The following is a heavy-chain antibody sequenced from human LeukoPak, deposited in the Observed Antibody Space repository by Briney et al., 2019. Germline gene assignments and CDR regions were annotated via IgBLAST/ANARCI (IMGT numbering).Heavy chain of an antibody. D-gene: IGHD4-11*01. CDR2: IYYSGST. CDR1: GGSISSGDYY. Sequence: SETLSLTCTVPGGSISSGDYYWSWIRQPPGKGLEWIGYIYYSGSTYYNPSLKSRVTISVDTSKNQFSLKLSSVTAADTAVYYCAQLTVTKDYYYYYGMDVWGQGTTVTVSS. V-gene: IGHV4-30-4*01. J-gene: IGHJ6*02. CDR3: AQLTVTKDYYYYYGMDV.